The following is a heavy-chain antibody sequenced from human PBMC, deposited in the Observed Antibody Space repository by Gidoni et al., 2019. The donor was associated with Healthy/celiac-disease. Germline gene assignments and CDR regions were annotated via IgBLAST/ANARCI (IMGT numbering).Heavy chain of an antibody. V-gene: IGHV3-64*01. J-gene: IGHJ4*02. CDR1: GFTFSSYA. CDR3: AGTSDGGWLASFDY. Sequence: EVQLVASGGGLVQPGGSLSLSCAASGFTFSSYAMHWVRQAPGKGLEYVSAISSNGGSTYYANSVKGRFTISRDNSKNTLYLQMGSLRAEDMAVYYCAGTSDGGWLASFDYWGQGTLVTVSS. CDR2: ISSNGGST. D-gene: IGHD6-19*01.